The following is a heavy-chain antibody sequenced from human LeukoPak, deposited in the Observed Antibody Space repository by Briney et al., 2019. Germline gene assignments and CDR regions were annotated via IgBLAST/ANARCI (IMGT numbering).Heavy chain of an antibody. Sequence: SVKVSCKASGGTFSSYAISWVRQAPGQGLEWMGRIIPILGIANYAQKFQGRVTITADKSTSTAYMELSSLRSEDTAVYYCARVGSTVAAGDYWGQGTLVTVSS. CDR1: GGTFSSYA. CDR2: IIPILGIA. CDR3: ARVGSTVAAGDY. D-gene: IGHD1-26*01. J-gene: IGHJ4*02. V-gene: IGHV1-69*04.